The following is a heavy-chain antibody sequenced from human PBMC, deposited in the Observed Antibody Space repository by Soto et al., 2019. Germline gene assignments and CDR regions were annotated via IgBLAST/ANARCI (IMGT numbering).Heavy chain of an antibody. D-gene: IGHD2-2*01. CDR3: ARDPGCSSTSCDNWLDP. J-gene: IGHJ5*02. CDR1: GFTFSSYW. CDR2: IKQDGSEK. Sequence: PGGSLRLSCAASGFTFSSYWMSWVRQAPGKGLEWVANIKQDGSEKYYVDSVKGRFTISRDNAKNSLYLQMNSLRAEDTAVYYCARDPGCSSTSCDNWLDPWGQGTLVPVSS. V-gene: IGHV3-7*01.